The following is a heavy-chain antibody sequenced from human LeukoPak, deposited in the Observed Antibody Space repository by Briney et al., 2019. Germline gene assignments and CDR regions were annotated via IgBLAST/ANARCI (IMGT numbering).Heavy chain of an antibody. CDR3: ARDTDCSSTSCFILEIDY. CDR2: IWYDGSNK. J-gene: IGHJ4*02. D-gene: IGHD2-2*01. CDR1: GFTFSSYG. Sequence: GGSLRLSCAASGFTFSSYGMHWVRQAPGKGLEWVAVIWYDGSNKYYADSVKGRFTISRDNSKNTLYLQTNSLRAEDTAVYYCARDTDCSSTSCFILEIDYWGQGTLVTVSS. V-gene: IGHV3-33*01.